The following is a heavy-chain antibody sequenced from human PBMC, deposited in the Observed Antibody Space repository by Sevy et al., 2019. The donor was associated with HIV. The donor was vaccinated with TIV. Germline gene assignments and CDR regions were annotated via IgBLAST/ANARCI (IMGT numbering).Heavy chain of an antibody. J-gene: IGHJ4*02. CDR3: ARDQAESSSTGGLDS. D-gene: IGHD6-6*01. CDR2: IYYSGST. CDR1: GASVSSGSFF. V-gene: IGHV4-61*01. Sequence: SETRSLTCSVSGASVSSGSFFWTWIRQAPGKGLEWMGYIYYSGSTNYNPSLKVRVTFSVDTSKTQFSLKLGPVTVADTAVYYCARDQAESSSTGGLDSWGPGALVTVSS.